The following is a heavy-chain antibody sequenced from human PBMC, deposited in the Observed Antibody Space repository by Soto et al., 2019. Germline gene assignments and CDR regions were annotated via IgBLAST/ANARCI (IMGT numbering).Heavy chain of an antibody. J-gene: IGHJ4*02. CDR2: ISSSSSYI. CDR1: GFTFSSYS. Sequence: GGSLRLSCAASGFTFSSYSMNWVRQAPGKGLEWVSSISSSSSYIYYADSVKGRFTISRDNAKNSLYLQMNSLRAEDTAVYYCARDREYDSSGYYYDYWGQGTLVTVSS. D-gene: IGHD3-22*01. CDR3: ARDREYDSSGYYYDY. V-gene: IGHV3-21*01.